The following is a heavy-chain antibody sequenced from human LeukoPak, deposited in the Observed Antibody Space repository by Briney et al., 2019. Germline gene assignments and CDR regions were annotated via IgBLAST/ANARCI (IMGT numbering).Heavy chain of an antibody. J-gene: IGHJ4*02. CDR1: GYTFTSNY. V-gene: IGHV1-46*01. Sequence: ASVKVSCKASGYTFTSNYIHWVRQAPGQGLEWMGMIYPRDGSTSYSQKFQGRVTVTRDTSTSTVHMELSGLRSEDTAVYYCARDQEGFDYWGQGTLVTVSS. CDR3: ARDQEGFDY. CDR2: IYPRDGST.